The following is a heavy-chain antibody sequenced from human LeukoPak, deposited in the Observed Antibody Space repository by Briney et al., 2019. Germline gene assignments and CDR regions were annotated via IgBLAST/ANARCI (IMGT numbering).Heavy chain of an antibody. D-gene: IGHD1-14*01. J-gene: IGHJ4*02. CDR2: INSGGAI. Sequence: PGGSLRLSCVASGFTVGSNYMSWVRQAPGKGLEWVSLINSGGAISYTASVKGRFSISRASSKNTLFLQMNDLTVEDTARYYCARRPGNWGEGIVVTVSS. CDR3: ARRPGN. V-gene: IGHV3-53*01. CDR1: GFTVGSNY.